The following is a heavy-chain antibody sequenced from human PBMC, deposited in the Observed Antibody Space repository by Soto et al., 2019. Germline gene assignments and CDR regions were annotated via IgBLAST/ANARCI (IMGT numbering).Heavy chain of an antibody. CDR2: TSGSGGST. V-gene: IGHV3-23*01. CDR1: GFTFSSYA. J-gene: IGHJ4*02. D-gene: IGHD6-13*01. CDR3: ATSYGNAWYTF. Sequence: PGGSLRLSCAASGFTFSSYAMSWVRQAPGKGLEWVSATSGSGGSTYYADSVKGRVTISVDKSKNQFTLQLTSVTVADTAVYYCATSYGNAWYTFWGQGTQVTVSS.